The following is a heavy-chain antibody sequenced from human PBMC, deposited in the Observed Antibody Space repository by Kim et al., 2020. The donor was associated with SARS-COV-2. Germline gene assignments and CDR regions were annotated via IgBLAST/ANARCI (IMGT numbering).Heavy chain of an antibody. CDR3: ARDRDWRSGGCDWHGVDG. CDR1: GFSISGYS. V-gene: IGHV3-21*01. Sequence: GGSLRLSCVASGFSISGYSMTWVRQAPGKGLEWVSSISGSGNYIHYADSLKGRVTVSRDNAKNSLYLQMNSLRVEDTAVYSCARDRDWRSGGCDWHGVDGWGRGTTVIVSS. J-gene: IGHJ6*01. CDR2: ISGSGNYI. D-gene: IGHD2-15*01.